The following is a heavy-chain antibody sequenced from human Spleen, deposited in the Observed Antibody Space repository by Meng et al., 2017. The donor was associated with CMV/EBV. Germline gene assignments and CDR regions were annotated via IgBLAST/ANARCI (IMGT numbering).Heavy chain of an antibody. CDR1: GYILSHYG. V-gene: IGHV1-18*01. CDR2: ISAYNGNA. CDR3: ARARAAGADN. J-gene: IGHJ4*02. Sequence: SCKASGYILSHYGISWTRQAPGQGLEWLGWISAYNGNAKYAQKFQGRVTMTTDTSTSTAYLELRSLRNDDTAVYYCARARAAGADNWGQGTLVTVSS. D-gene: IGHD6-13*01.